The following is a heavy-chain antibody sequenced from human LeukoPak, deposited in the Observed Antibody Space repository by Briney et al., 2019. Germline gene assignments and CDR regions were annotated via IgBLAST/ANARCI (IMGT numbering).Heavy chain of an antibody. J-gene: IGHJ4*02. V-gene: IGHV3-21*01. CDR3: AKDSYSKGDY. CDR2: ISGSGSSI. CDR1: EFTFSAYG. D-gene: IGHD4-11*01. Sequence: GGSLRLSCVASEFTFSAYGMSWVRQAPGTGLEWVSSISGSGSSIHYKESVRGRFAISRDNAQNSFYLQMNSLETDDTAVYYCAKDSYSKGDYWGQGTLVTVSS.